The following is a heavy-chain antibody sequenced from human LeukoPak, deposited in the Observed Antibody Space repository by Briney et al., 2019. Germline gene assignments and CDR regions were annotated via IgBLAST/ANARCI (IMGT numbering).Heavy chain of an antibody. CDR2: IHYRGSA. CDR1: GGSNSSYY. CDR3: ARVVSYSYYDSSADPGAFDD. V-gene: IGHV4-59*01. Sequence: PSETLSLTCTVSGGSNSSYYWSWIRQPPGKGLEWIGYIHYRGSANYNPSLKSRVIFSVDTSKNQFSLKLNSVTAADTAVYYCARVVSYSYYDSSADPGAFDDWGQGTMVTVSS. D-gene: IGHD3-22*01. J-gene: IGHJ3*01.